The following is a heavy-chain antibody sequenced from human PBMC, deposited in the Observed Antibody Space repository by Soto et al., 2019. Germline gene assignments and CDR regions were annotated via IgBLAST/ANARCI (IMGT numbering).Heavy chain of an antibody. CDR1: GFNFRSYG. J-gene: IGHJ4*02. V-gene: IGHV3-30*18. Sequence: QVQLVESGGGVVQPGRSLRLSCAASGFNFRSYGMHWVRQAPGKGLEWVAVISYDGSAKWYVDSVKGRFTISRDTSKNLLYLQMNSLRAEDTAVYYCAKDEGAEDDILTGYPLFDYRGQGILVTVSS. D-gene: IGHD3-9*01. CDR2: ISYDGSAK. CDR3: AKDEGAEDDILTGYPLFDY.